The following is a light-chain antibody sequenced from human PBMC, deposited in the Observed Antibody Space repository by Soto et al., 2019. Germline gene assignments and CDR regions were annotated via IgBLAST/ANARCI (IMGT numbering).Light chain of an antibody. CDR3: QQSYSTPRT. CDR2: AAS. CDR1: QSISSY. Sequence: DIQMTQSPSSLSASVGDRVTITCRASQSISSYLNWYQQKPGKAPKFLIYAASSLQSGVPSRFSGSGSGTDFTLTISSLQPEDVATYYCQQSYSTPRTCGQGTKVEIK. V-gene: IGKV1-39*01. J-gene: IGKJ1*01.